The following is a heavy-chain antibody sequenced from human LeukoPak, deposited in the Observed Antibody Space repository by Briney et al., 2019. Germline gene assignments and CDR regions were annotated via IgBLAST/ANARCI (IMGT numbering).Heavy chain of an antibody. Sequence: PGGSLRLSCAASGFTFSSYGMHWVRQAPGKGLEWVAVISYDGSNKDYADSVKGRFTISRDNSKNTLYLQMNSLRAEDTAVYYCAKGRDSSGWNWYFDLWGRGTLVTVSS. CDR3: AKGRDSSGWNWYFDL. D-gene: IGHD6-19*01. CDR1: GFTFSSYG. V-gene: IGHV3-30*18. CDR2: ISYDGSNK. J-gene: IGHJ2*01.